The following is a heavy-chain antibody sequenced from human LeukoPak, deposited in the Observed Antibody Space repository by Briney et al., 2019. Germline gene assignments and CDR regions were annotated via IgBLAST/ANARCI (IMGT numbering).Heavy chain of an antibody. CDR3: AREEGEVEPWDDAFDI. V-gene: IGHV3-21*01. CDR2: ISSSSSYI. Sequence: GGSLRLSCAASGFTFSSYSMNWVRQAPGKGLEWVSSISSSSSYIYYADSVKGRFTISRDNAKNALYLQMNSLRAEDTAVYYCAREEGEVEPWDDAFDIWGQGTMVTVSS. J-gene: IGHJ3*02. CDR1: GFTFSSYS. D-gene: IGHD1-1*01.